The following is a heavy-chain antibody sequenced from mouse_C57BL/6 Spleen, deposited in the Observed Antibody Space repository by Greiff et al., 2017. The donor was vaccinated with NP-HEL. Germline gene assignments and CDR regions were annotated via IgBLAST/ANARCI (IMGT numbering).Heavy chain of an antibody. Sequence: DVKLVESEGGLVQPGSSMKLSCTASGFTFSDYYMAWVRQVPEKGLEWVANINYDGSSTYYLDSLKSRFIISRDNAKNILYLQMSSLKSEDTATYYCARVPHYYGSSYVNWYFDVWGTGTTVTVSS. D-gene: IGHD1-1*01. CDR2: INYDGSST. CDR3: ARVPHYYGSSYVNWYFDV. J-gene: IGHJ1*03. V-gene: IGHV5-16*01. CDR1: GFTFSDYY.